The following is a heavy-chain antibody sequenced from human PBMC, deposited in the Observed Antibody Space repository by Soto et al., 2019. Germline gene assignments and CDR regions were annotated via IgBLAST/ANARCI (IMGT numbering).Heavy chain of an antibody. J-gene: IGHJ4*02. D-gene: IGHD4-17*01. CDR1: GYPFTGYS. V-gene: IGHV1-18*01. Sequence: QVQLVQSGAEVKKPGSSVKVSCKASGYPFTGYSVGWVRQAPGQGLEWMGWISAYSGDTYYAQRLQDRLSMTSGASTSTAYMELRSRRADDTAVYYCARPSGSYGDYAWSLKYWGQGTLVTVSS. CDR2: ISAYSGDT. CDR3: ARPSGSYGDYAWSLKY.